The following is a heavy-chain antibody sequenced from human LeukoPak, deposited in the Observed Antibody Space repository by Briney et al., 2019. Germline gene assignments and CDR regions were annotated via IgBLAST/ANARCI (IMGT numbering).Heavy chain of an antibody. D-gene: IGHD6-13*01. CDR2: IYTSGST. CDR1: GGSISSYY. J-gene: IGHJ4*02. Sequence: PSETLSLTCTVSGGSISSYYWSWIRQPAGKGLEWIGRIYTSGSTNYNPSLKSRVTMSVDTSKNQFSLKLSSVTAADTAVYYCARFIAAGSERYFDYWGQGTLVTVSS. V-gene: IGHV4-4*07. CDR3: ARFIAAGSERYFDY.